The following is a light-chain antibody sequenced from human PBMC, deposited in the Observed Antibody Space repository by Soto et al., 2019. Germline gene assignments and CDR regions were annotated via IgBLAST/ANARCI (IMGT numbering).Light chain of an antibody. CDR3: QSYDSSNVV. J-gene: IGLJ2*01. CDR2: EDN. Sequence: NFMLTQPHSVSESPGKTVTISCTRSSGSIASNYVQWYQQRPGSSPNTVIYEDNQRPSGVPDRFSGSIDSSSNSASLTISGLKTEDEADYDCQSYDSSNVVFGGGTKLTVL. V-gene: IGLV6-57*01. CDR1: SGSIASNY.